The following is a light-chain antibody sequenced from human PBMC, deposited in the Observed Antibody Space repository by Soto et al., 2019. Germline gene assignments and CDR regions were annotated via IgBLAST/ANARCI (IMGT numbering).Light chain of an antibody. CDR3: QQYNGWPIT. V-gene: IGKV3-15*01. J-gene: IGKJ5*01. CDR1: QSVGNN. Sequence: EIVMTHSPSTLSVSPGSRFNLSCRASQSVGNNLAWHQQKPGKAPRLLIYGASTRATGFPARFSGSGSGTEFTLTVSSLQPEDFAVYYCQQYNGWPITFGHGTRLEIK. CDR2: GAS.